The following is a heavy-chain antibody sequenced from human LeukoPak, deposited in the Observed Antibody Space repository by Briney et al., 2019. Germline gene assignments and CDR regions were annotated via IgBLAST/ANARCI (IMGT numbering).Heavy chain of an antibody. Sequence: GESLKISCKDSGNTFTTSLIVWVRQMPGKGLEWMGIIYPGDSDTKYSPSFQGQVTISAAKSISTAYLQWSSLKASDTAIYSCARPKYSSSLAFDYWGQGTPVTVSS. CDR2: IYPGDSDT. V-gene: IGHV5-51*01. CDR1: GNTFTTSL. CDR3: ARPKYSSSLAFDY. J-gene: IGHJ4*02. D-gene: IGHD6-6*01.